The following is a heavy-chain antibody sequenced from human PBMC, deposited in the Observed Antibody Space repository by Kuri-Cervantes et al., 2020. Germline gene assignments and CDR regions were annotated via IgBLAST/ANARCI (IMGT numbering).Heavy chain of an antibody. CDR1: GFTFSNAW. CDR3: FAFYDIPK. CDR2: IRSRSNNYAT. J-gene: IGHJ4*02. Sequence: GESLKISCAASGFTFSNAWMSWVRQAPGKGLEWVGRIRSRSNNYATAYAASVKGRFTISRDDSKNTAYLQMNSLKTEDSAVYYCFAFYDIPKWGQGTLVTVS. V-gene: IGHV3-73*01. D-gene: IGHD3-9*01.